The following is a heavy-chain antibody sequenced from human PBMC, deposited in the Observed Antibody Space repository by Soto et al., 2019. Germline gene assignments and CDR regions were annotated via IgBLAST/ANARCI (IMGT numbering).Heavy chain of an antibody. CDR2: ISAIFGNA. D-gene: IGHD6-19*01. J-gene: IGHJ4*02. V-gene: IGHV1-18*01. CDR1: GYTFTSYG. Sequence: KHLRASVKVSCKASGYTFTSYGISWVRQAPGQGLEWMGWISAIFGNANYAQKLQGRVTNTADESTSTAYMELSSLRSEDTAVYYCASGGPVRSGWFGYWGQGTLVTVSS. CDR3: ASGGPVRSGWFGY.